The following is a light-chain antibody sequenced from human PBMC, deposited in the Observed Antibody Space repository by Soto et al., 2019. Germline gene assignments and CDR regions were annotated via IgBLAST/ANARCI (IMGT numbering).Light chain of an antibody. CDR2: AAS. Sequence: DTQVTPSPSFLCASVGDRVTITCLANQDTSSSLGWYQQRPGKAPKLLIYAASTLHSGVPSRCSGSGSESAFTLTIIGLQPDDVATYYCQQCTCLWTFGPGTKVDIK. V-gene: IGKV1-9*01. J-gene: IGKJ1*01. CDR3: QQCTCLWT. CDR1: QDTSSS.